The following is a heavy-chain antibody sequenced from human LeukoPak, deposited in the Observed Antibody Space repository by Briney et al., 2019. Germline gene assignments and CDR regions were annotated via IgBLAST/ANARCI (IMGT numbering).Heavy chain of an antibody. D-gene: IGHD1-26*01. CDR2: IYYSGST. J-gene: IGHJ5*02. V-gene: IGHV4-39*07. Sequence: SETLSLTCTVSGGSIGSSSYYWGWIRRPPGKGLEWIGSIYYSGSTYYNPSLKSRVTISVDRSKNQFSLKLSSVTAADTAVYYCARMYQRGANWFDPWGQGTLVTVSS. CDR3: ARMYQRGANWFDP. CDR1: GGSIGSSSYY.